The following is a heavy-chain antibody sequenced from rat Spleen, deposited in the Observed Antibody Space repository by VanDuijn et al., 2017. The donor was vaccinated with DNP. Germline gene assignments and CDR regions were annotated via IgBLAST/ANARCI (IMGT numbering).Heavy chain of an antibody. V-gene: IGHV5-7*01. D-gene: IGHD1-6*01. CDR3: TTGLMYTTDFYYLGWFAY. Sequence: EVQLVESGGGLVQPGRSMKLSCAASGFTFSNYYMAWVRRAPTKGLEWVATISYDGSSTYYRDSVKGRFTISRDNAKSTLYLQMDSLRSEDTATYYCTTGLMYTTDFYYLGWFAYWGQGTLITVSS. J-gene: IGHJ3*01. CDR2: ISYDGSST. CDR1: GFTFSNYY.